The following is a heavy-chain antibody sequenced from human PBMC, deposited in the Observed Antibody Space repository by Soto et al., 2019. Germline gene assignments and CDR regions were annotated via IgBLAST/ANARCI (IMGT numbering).Heavy chain of an antibody. V-gene: IGHV4-59*01. Sequence: PSETLSLTCAVYGGSFSSYYWSWIRQPPGKGLEWIGYIYYSGSTNYNPSLKSRVTISVDTSKNQFSLKLSSVTAADTAVYYCAMDSGSYVPVGYWGQGTLVTVSS. CDR2: IYYSGST. CDR1: GGSFSSYY. J-gene: IGHJ4*02. D-gene: IGHD3-10*01. CDR3: AMDSGSYVPVGY.